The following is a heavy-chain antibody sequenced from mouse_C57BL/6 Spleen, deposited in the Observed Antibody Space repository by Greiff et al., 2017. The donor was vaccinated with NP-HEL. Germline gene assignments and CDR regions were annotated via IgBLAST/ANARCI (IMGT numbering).Heavy chain of an antibody. V-gene: IGHV1-55*01. CDR1: GYTFTSYW. J-gene: IGHJ3*01. D-gene: IGHD2-4*01. Sequence: VQLQQSGAELVKPGASVKMSCKASGYTFTSYWITWVKQRPGQGLEWIGDIYPGSGSTNYNEKFKSKATLTVDTSSSTAYRQLSSLTSEDSAVYYCAREGYYDYDGPFAYWGQGTLVTVSA. CDR3: AREGYYDYDGPFAY. CDR2: IYPGSGST.